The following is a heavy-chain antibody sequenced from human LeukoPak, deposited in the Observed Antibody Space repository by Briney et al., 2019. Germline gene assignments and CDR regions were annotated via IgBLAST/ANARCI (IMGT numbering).Heavy chain of an antibody. CDR1: GGSITDYF. Sequence: SETLSLTCALSGGSITDYFYSWVRQSPGKGLEWIGEINHSGSSTYNPSLKGRVIISVDTSKNQFSLRLTSVTAADTAVYYCARVGDLFGAHRVRGLPPDYYYMDVWGKGTMVTVSS. CDR3: ARVGDLFGAHRVRGLPPDYYYMDV. CDR2: INHSGSS. D-gene: IGHD3-10*01. J-gene: IGHJ6*03. V-gene: IGHV4-34*01.